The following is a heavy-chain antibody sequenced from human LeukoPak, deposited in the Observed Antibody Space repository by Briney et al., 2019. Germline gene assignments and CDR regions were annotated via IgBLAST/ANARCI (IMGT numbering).Heavy chain of an antibody. CDR3: ARLGRGAPYYFDH. Sequence: SETLSLTCTVSGGSISSLTYYWSWIRQPAGKGLDWIGRINTSGSTNYNPSLKSRVTISVDTSKHQFSLRLSSVTAADSAVYYCARLGRGAPYYFDHWGQGILVTVSS. CDR1: GGSISSLTYY. CDR2: INTSGST. D-gene: IGHD1-26*01. J-gene: IGHJ4*02. V-gene: IGHV4-61*02.